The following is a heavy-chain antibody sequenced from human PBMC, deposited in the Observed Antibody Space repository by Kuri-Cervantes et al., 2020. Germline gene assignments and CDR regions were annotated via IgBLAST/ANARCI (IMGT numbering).Heavy chain of an antibody. V-gene: IGHV3-48*01. CDR2: ISSSSSTI. CDR1: GFTFSSYS. Sequence: GESLKISCAASGFTFSSYSMNWVRQAPGKGLEWVSYISSSSSTIYYADSVKGRFTISRDNAKNSLYLQMNSLRAEDTAVYYCASRYGDYYYYMDVWGKGTTVTVSS. D-gene: IGHD3-9*01. J-gene: IGHJ6*03. CDR3: ASRYGDYYYYMDV.